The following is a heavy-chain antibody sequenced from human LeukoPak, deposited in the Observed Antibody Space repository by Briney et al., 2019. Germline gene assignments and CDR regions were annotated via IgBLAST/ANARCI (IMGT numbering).Heavy chain of an antibody. V-gene: IGHV7-4-1*02. Sequence: ASVKVSCKASGYTFSSYAMNWVRQAPGQGLEWMGWINTYSGNPTYAQGFTGRFVFSLDTSVSTAYLQISSLKAEDTAVYYCARDYRGYRTNGVCPIDYWGQGTLVTVSS. CDR2: INTYSGNP. CDR1: GYTFSSYA. D-gene: IGHD2-8*01. CDR3: ARDYRGYRTNGVCPIDY. J-gene: IGHJ4*02.